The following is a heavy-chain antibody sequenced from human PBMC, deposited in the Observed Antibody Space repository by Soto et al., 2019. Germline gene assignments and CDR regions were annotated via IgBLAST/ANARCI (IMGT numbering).Heavy chain of an antibody. CDR3: ARQGSSWYDGRYNWFDP. Sequence: GESLKISCKGSGYSFTSYWIGWVRQMPGKGLEWMGIIYPGDSDTRYSPSFQGQVTISADKSISTAYLQWSSLKASDTAMYYCARQGSSWYDGRYNWFDPWGQGTLVTRLL. V-gene: IGHV5-51*01. CDR1: GYSFTSYW. J-gene: IGHJ5*02. CDR2: IYPGDSDT. D-gene: IGHD6-13*01.